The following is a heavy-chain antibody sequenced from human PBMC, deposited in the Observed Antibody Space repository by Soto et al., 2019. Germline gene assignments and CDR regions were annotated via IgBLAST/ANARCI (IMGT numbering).Heavy chain of an antibody. CDR2: ISYDGSNK. CDR3: ARSASFIVAKITALIDY. V-gene: IGHV3-30-3*01. Sequence: QVQLVESGGGVVQPGRSLRLSCAASGFTFSSYAMHWVRQAPGKGLERVAVISYDGSNKYYADSVKGRFTISRDNSKNTLYLQMNSLRAEDTAVYYCARSASFIVAKITALIDYWGQGTLVTVSS. CDR1: GFTFSSYA. J-gene: IGHJ4*02. D-gene: IGHD5-12*01.